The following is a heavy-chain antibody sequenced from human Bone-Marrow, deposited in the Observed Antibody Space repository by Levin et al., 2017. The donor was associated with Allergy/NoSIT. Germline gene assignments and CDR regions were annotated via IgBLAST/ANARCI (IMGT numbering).Heavy chain of an antibody. CDR1: GGSISSYY. Sequence: SETLSLTCTVSGGSISSYYWSWIRQPAGKGLEWIGRIYTSGSTNYNPSLKSRVTMSVDTSKNQFSLKLSSVTAADTAVYYCARDIVVVPAAPRAYAFDIWGQGTMVTVSS. V-gene: IGHV4-4*07. CDR2: IYTSGST. D-gene: IGHD2-2*01. CDR3: ARDIVVVPAAPRAYAFDI. J-gene: IGHJ3*02.